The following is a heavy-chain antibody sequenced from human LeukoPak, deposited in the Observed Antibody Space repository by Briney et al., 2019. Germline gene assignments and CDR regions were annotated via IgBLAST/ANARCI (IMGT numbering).Heavy chain of an antibody. CDR3: ARNQRRLDY. CDR2: IKQDGSEK. J-gene: IGHJ4*02. D-gene: IGHD1-14*01. CDR1: GFTFSSSW. Sequence: PGGSLRLSCAASGFTFSSSWMSSVRQPPRKGVEWVANIKQDGSEKYYVDSVKGRFTISRDNAKNSLYLQVNSLRAEDTAVYYCARNQRRLDYWGQGTLVTVSS. V-gene: IGHV3-7*01.